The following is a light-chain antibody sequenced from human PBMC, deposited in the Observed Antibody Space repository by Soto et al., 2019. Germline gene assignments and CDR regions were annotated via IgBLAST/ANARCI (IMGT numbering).Light chain of an antibody. CDR3: NSYAGNNNVL. Sequence: QSALTQPPSASGSRGQSVTISCTGFSNNYVSWYQQHPGKAPKLMIYEVTKRPSGVPDRFSGSKSGDTASLTVSGLQAEDEADYYCNSYAGNNNVLFGGGTKLTVL. J-gene: IGLJ2*01. V-gene: IGLV2-8*01. CDR1: SNNY. CDR2: EVT.